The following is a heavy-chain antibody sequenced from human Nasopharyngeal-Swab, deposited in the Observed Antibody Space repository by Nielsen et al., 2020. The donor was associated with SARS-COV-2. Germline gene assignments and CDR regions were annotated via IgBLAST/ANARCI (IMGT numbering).Heavy chain of an antibody. D-gene: IGHD5-12*01. J-gene: IGHJ4*02. Sequence: WARQAPGQGLEWLGWISSYNGYTNYAHKFQGRVTMTTDTSTSTAYMELRTLRSDDTAIYYCARVKMIVASNEDDYWGQGTLVTVSS. CDR3: ARVKMIVASNEDDY. V-gene: IGHV1-18*01. CDR2: ISSYNGYT.